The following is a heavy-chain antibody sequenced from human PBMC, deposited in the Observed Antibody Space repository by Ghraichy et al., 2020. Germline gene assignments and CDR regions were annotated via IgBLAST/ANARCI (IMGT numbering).Heavy chain of an antibody. CDR2: IFYTGST. Sequence: GSLSLTCTVSGGSITNYYWSWIRQPPGKGLEWIGYIFYTGSTNYNPSLKSRVTISVDTSKNQFSLKLSSVTAADSAVYYCARGVRYSSSWPDYWGQGTLVTVSS. J-gene: IGHJ4*02. D-gene: IGHD6-13*01. CDR1: GGSITNYY. CDR3: ARGVRYSSSWPDY. V-gene: IGHV4-59*01.